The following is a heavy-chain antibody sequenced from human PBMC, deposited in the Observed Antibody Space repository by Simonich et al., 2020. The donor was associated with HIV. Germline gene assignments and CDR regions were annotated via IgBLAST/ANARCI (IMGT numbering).Heavy chain of an antibody. CDR3: ARLYDS. J-gene: IGHJ4*02. CDR2: INHRGST. CDR1: GESFSGYY. Sequence: QVQLQQWGAGLLKPSETLSLTCTVYGESFSGYYWSWIRQPPGKGLEWIGEINHRGSTNYNPSLKSRLTISVDTSKNQFSLKLNSVTAADTAVYYCARLYDSWVQGTLVTVSS. V-gene: IGHV4-34*01.